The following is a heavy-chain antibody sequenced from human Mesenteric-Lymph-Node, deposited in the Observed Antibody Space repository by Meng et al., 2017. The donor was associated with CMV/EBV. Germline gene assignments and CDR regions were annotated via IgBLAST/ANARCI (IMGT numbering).Heavy chain of an antibody. CDR2: MYYSGST. J-gene: IGHJ4*02. D-gene: IGHD2-2*02. V-gene: IGHV4-39*07. Sequence: SDTLSLTCTVSGGSIGSGSYYWGWIRQPPGKGLEWIAHMYYSGSTYYNPSLKSRVTTSVGTSKNQFSLKLSSVTAADTAVYYCARVKVVPTAIGGKIDYWGQGTLVTVSS. CDR1: GGSIGSGSYY. CDR3: ARVKVVPTAIGGKIDY.